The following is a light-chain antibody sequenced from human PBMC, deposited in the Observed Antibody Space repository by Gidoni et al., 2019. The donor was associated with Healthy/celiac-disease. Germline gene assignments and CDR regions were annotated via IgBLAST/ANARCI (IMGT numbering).Light chain of an antibody. J-gene: IGKJ1*01. CDR3: QQRSNWPRT. CDR1: QSVSSY. Sequence: EIVLTQSPATLSLSPGERATLSCRASQSVSSYLAWYQQKPGQAPRLLIYDSSNGATGIPARFSGRGSGTDFTLTISSLEPEDFAVYYCQQRSNWPRTFGQGTKVEIK. V-gene: IGKV3-11*01. CDR2: DSS.